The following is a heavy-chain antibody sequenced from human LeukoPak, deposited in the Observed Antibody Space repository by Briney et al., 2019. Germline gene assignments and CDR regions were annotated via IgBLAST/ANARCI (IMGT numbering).Heavy chain of an antibody. D-gene: IGHD3-22*01. CDR2: VDHTGST. Sequence: SETLSLTCSVSDDSITMYYWTWIRQPPGKGLEWIGYVDHTGSTNFNPSLNGRVSISRDTTNNLFSLKLSSVTAADTAVYYCARGSFYYDSSGYQYYFDYWGQGTLVTVSS. J-gene: IGHJ4*02. CDR1: DDSITMYY. CDR3: ARGSFYYDSSGYQYYFDY. V-gene: IGHV4-59*08.